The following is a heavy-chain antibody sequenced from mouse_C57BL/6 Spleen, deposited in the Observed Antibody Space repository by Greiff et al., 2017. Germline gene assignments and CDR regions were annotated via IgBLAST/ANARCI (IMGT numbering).Heavy chain of an antibody. J-gene: IGHJ1*03. V-gene: IGHV14-2*01. CDR1: GFNIKDYY. CDR2: IDPEDGET. Sequence: DVKLQESGAELVKPGASVKLSCTASGFNIKDYYMHWVKQRTEQGLEWIGRIDPEDGETKYVPKFQGKATITADTSSNTAYLQLSSLTSEDTAVYYCALTTVVGFDVWGTGTTVTVSS. CDR3: ALTTVVGFDV. D-gene: IGHD1-1*01.